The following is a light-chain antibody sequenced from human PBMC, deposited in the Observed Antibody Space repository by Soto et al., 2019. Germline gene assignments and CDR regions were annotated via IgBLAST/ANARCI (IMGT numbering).Light chain of an antibody. V-gene: IGKV3D-7*01. CDR2: GAS. Sequence: EIVMPQSPATLSVSPGERATLACRASLSVTSSYLAWYQQKPGQAPKLLMYGASIRTSGIPDRFSGSGSGTDFTLTISSLQPEDSATYYCLQANSFPQMITFGQGTRLEIK. CDR1: LSVTSSY. J-gene: IGKJ5*01. CDR3: LQANSFPQMIT.